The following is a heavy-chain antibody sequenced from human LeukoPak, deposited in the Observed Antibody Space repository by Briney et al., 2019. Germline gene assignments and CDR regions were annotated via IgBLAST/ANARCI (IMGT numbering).Heavy chain of an antibody. Sequence: GASVKVSCKASGYTFTSYGISWVRQAPGQGLEWVGWISAYNGNTNYAQKLQGRVTMTTDTSTSTAYMELRSLRSDDTAVYYCARDLSSGQWLVYYYYYGMDVWGQGTTVTVSS. CDR1: GYTFTSYG. D-gene: IGHD6-19*01. V-gene: IGHV1-18*01. J-gene: IGHJ6*02. CDR2: ISAYNGNT. CDR3: ARDLSSGQWLVYYYYYGMDV.